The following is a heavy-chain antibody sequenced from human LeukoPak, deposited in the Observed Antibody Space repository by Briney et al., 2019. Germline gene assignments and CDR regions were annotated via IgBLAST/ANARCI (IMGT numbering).Heavy chain of an antibody. CDR1: GFTFSSYA. CDR3: ARETSSGWEFDY. V-gene: IGHV3-30-3*01. D-gene: IGHD6-19*01. CDR2: ISYDGTNK. Sequence: GRSLRLSRAASGFTFSSYAMHWVRQAPGKGLEWVAVISYDGTNKYYADSVKGRFTISRDNSKNTLYLQMNSLRAEDTAVYYCARETSSGWEFDYWGQGTLVTVSS. J-gene: IGHJ4*02.